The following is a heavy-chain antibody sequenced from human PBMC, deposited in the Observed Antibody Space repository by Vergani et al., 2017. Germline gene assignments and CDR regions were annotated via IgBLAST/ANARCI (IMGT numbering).Heavy chain of an antibody. CDR3: ARFSFRQGMVRGVTGFDY. CDR2: ISYDGSNK. Sequence: QVQLVESGGGVVQPGRSLRLSCAASGFTFSSYGMHWVRQAPGKGLEWVAVISYDGSNKYYADSVKGRFTISRDNSKNTLYLQMNSLRAEDTAVYYCARFSFRQGMVRGVTGFDYWGQGTLVTVSS. CDR1: GFTFSSYG. J-gene: IGHJ4*02. V-gene: IGHV3-30*03. D-gene: IGHD3-10*01.